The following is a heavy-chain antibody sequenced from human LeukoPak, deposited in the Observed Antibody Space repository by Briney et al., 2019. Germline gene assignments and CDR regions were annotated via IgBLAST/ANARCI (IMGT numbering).Heavy chain of an antibody. CDR3: ARGHAFSSIGVQFYHYYYGMDV. D-gene: IGHD2/OR15-2a*01. CDR2: IYYSGST. CDR1: GGSISSGGYY. J-gene: IGHJ6*02. Sequence: PSETLSLTCTVSGGSISSGGYYWSWIRQHPGKGLEWIGYIYYSGSTYYNPSLKSRVTISVDTSKNQFSLKLSSVTAADTAVYYCARGHAFSSIGVQFYHYYYGMDVWGQGTTVTVSS. V-gene: IGHV4-31*03.